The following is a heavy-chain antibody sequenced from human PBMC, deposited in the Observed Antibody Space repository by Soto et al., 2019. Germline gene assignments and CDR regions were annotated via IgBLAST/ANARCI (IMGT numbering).Heavy chain of an antibody. CDR2: IYSGGST. D-gene: IGHD2-15*01. J-gene: IGHJ4*02. Sequence: GGSLRLSCAASGFTVSSNYMSWVRQAPGKGLEWVSVIYSGGSTYYADSVKGRFTISRHNSKNTLYLQMNSLRAEDTAVYYCARHCSGGSCYSGFDYWGQGTLVTVSS. V-gene: IGHV3-53*04. CDR3: ARHCSGGSCYSGFDY. CDR1: GFTVSSNY.